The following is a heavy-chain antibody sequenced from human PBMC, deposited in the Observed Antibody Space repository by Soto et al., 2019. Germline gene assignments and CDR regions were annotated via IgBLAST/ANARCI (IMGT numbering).Heavy chain of an antibody. CDR2: IDPSDSYR. CDR1: GDSFLDYW. V-gene: IGHV5-10-1*01. J-gene: IGHJ6*02. CDR3: ARRGSSSSGGMDV. Sequence: GESLKISCKGSGDSFLDYWISWVRQMPGKGLEWMGRIDPSDSYRTYSPSFQGHVTISVDKSISTAYLQWSSLKASDTAMYYCARRGSSSSGGMDVWGQGTTVTV. D-gene: IGHD6-6*01.